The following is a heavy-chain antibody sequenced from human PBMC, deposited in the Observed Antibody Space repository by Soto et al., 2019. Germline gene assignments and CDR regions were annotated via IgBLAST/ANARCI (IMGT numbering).Heavy chain of an antibody. D-gene: IGHD2-2*01. Sequence: SETLSLTSSVSGGSLGSSCYYFGWIRQPPGKGLEWIGTLYYTATTYYNSSVRSRVTISADKSKDQFSLRLSSVTAADTAVYYCVAYCIRTYCHGWFDFWGQGTLVTVSS. CDR3: VAYCIRTYCHGWFDF. V-gene: IGHV4-39*01. J-gene: IGHJ5*01. CDR2: LYYTATT. CDR1: GGSLGSSCYY.